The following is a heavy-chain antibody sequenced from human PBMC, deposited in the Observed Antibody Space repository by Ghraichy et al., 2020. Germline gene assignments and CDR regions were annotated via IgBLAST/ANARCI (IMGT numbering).Heavy chain of an antibody. V-gene: IGHV3-23*01. D-gene: IGHD2-15*01. Sequence: LSLTCAASGFTFSSYAMSWVRQAPGKGLEWVSAISGSGGSTYYADSVKGRFTISRDNSKNTLYLQMNSLRAEDTAVYYCAKGQGGIVEPGFDYWGQGTLVTVSS. J-gene: IGHJ4*02. CDR3: AKGQGGIVEPGFDY. CDR2: ISGSGGST. CDR1: GFTFSSYA.